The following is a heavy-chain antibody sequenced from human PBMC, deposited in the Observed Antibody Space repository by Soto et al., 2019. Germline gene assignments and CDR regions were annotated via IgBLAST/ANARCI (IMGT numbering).Heavy chain of an antibody. CDR1: GYTFTSYG. CDR2: ISAYNGNT. D-gene: IGHD3-10*01. Sequence: QVQLVQSGAEVKKPGASVKVSCKASGYTFTSYGISWVRQAPGQGLEWMGWISAYNGNTNNAQKLQGSVTMTTDTYTSTAYMELRSLRSDDTAVYSCARGYYIYYYYYYMDVWGKGTTVTVSS. J-gene: IGHJ6*03. V-gene: IGHV1-18*01. CDR3: ARGYYIYYYYYYMDV.